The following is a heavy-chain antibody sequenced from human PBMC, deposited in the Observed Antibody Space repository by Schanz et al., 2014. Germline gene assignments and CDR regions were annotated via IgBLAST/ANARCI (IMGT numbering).Heavy chain of an antibody. V-gene: IGHV3-9*01. J-gene: IGHJ4*02. CDR1: GFTFDNYA. CDR2: ISWNSGSV. D-gene: IGHD1-7*01. CDR3: AKGRMTATNFFDS. Sequence: EVQLVESGGGLVQPGRSLRLFCAASGFTFDNYAMHWVRQAPGKGLEWVSSISWNSGSVAYADSVKGRFTISRDDAKNALYLQMNSLRAEDTAVYYCAKGRMTATNFFDSWGQGTLVTVSS.